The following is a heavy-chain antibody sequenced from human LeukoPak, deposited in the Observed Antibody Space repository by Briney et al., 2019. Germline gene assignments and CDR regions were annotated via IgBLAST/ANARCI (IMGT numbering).Heavy chain of an antibody. CDR2: TYYRSKWYN. CDR3: ARVSSSWSPSLSVTHYFDS. J-gene: IGHJ4*02. V-gene: IGHV6-1*01. D-gene: IGHD6-6*01. Sequence: SQTLSLTCAISGDSVSSNSAAWNWIRQSPSRGLEWLGSTYYRSKWYNDFAVSVKSRIAINPDTSKNQFSLQLTSVTPEDTAVYYCARVSSSWSPSLSVTHYFDSWGQGALVTVSS. CDR1: GDSVSSNSAA.